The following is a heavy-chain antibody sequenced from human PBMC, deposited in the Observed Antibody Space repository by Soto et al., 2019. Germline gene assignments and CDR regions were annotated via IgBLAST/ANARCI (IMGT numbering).Heavy chain of an antibody. CDR2: ISAGGDMT. J-gene: IGHJ6*02. V-gene: IGHV3-23*01. CDR3: ARGDRGGSGSPASYYYSGWDV. Sequence: DVQLLESGGHLVQLGGSLRLSCSASGFTLSSYAMSWVRQAPGKWLEWVSSISAGGDMTYNSDSVKGRFTISRDNSNNALFLQMHNLRIEDTGLYYCARGDRGGSGSPASYYYSGWDVWGQGATVTVS. D-gene: IGHD2-15*01. CDR1: GFTLSSYA.